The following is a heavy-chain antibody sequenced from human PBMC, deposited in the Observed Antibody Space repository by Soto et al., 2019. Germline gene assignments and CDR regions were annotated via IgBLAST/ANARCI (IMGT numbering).Heavy chain of an antibody. Sequence: QVQLVESGGGVVQPGRSLRLSCAASGFTFSSYAMHWVRQAPGKGLEWVAVISYDGSNKYYADSVKGRFTISRDNSKNTLYLQMNSLRAEDTAVYYCARDLRFLDPRPPNYYYYYGMDVWGQGTTVTVSS. CDR1: GFTFSSYA. V-gene: IGHV3-30-3*01. CDR3: ARDLRFLDPRPPNYYYYYGMDV. J-gene: IGHJ6*02. D-gene: IGHD3-3*01. CDR2: ISYDGSNK.